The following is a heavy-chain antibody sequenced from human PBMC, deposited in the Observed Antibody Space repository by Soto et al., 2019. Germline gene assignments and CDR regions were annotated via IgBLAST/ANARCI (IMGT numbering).Heavy chain of an antibody. V-gene: IGHV4-30-4*01. CDR1: VGSFSSGDYY. J-gene: IGHJ3*02. CDR2: FYYSGST. D-gene: IGHD4-17*01. CDR3: ARETTVTTGGAFDI. Sequence: QVQLQESGPGRVKPSQTLSLTGPVSVGSFSSGDYYGGWIRHPPGKGLEWIGYFYYSGSTSYNPSLKSRVTISVDTSKNQFSLKLSSVTAADTAVYYCARETTVTTGGAFDIWGQGTMVTVSS.